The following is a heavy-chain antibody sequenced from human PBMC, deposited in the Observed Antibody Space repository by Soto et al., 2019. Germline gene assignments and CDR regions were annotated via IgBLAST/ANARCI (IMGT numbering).Heavy chain of an antibody. D-gene: IGHD4-17*01. CDR3: THSRLPSTLTTSAKYFQH. J-gene: IGHJ1*01. V-gene: IGHV2-5*02. Sequence: SGPTLVNPTQTLTLTFTFSGFSLTTSGMNVGWIRQPPGKALEWLALIYWDDDKRYSPSLQSRLTITKDTSKNQVVLTMTNMDPVDTATYYCTHSRLPSTLTTSAKYFQHWGQGTLVTVSS. CDR2: IYWDDDK. CDR1: GFSLTTSGMN.